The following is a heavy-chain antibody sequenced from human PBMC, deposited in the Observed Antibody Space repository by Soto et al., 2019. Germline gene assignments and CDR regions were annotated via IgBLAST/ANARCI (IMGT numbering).Heavy chain of an antibody. Sequence: GGSLRLSCAASGFTFSSYGMHWVRQAPGKGLEWVAVISYDGSNKYYADSVKGRFTISRDNSKNTLYLQMNSLRAEDTAVYYCAKDGGDIVVVVAATRTSQIDYWGQGTLVTVSS. CDR3: AKDGGDIVVVVAATRTSQIDY. CDR2: ISYDGSNK. CDR1: GFTFSSYG. V-gene: IGHV3-30*18. J-gene: IGHJ4*02. D-gene: IGHD2-15*01.